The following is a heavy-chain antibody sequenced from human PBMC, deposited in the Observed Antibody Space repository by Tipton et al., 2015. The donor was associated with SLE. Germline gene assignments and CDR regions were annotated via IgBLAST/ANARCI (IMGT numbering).Heavy chain of an antibody. CDR2: IHERGST. D-gene: IGHD5-12*01. V-gene: IGHV4-38-2*02. Sequence: TLSLTCKVSGYSISSGYYWGWIWQSPGKGLEWIGSIHERGSTFYNPSLQSRVTLSVDTSKNQFSLKMSYVTAADTAVYFCARGGVGGYDYFDFWGQGTLVTVSS. CDR3: ARGGVGGYDYFDF. J-gene: IGHJ4*02. CDR1: GYSISSGYY.